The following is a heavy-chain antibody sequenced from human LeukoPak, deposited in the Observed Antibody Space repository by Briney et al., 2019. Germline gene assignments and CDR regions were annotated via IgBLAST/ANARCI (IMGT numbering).Heavy chain of an antibody. CDR2: IYHSGST. J-gene: IGHJ4*02. CDR3: ARDPSVFGY. Sequence: PSETLSLTCAVSGYWGWIRQPPGKGLEWIGSIYHSGSTYYNPSLKSRVTISVDTSKNQFSLKLSSVTAADTAVYYCARDPSVFGYWGQGTLVTVSS. V-gene: IGHV4-38-2*02. CDR1: GY.